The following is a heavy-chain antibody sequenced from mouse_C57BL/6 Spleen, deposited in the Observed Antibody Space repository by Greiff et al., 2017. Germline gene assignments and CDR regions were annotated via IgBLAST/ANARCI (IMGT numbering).Heavy chain of an antibody. J-gene: IGHJ1*03. D-gene: IGHD1-1*01. CDR3: ARREGKFIRYFDV. Sequence: QVQLKESGAELARPGASVKLSCKASGYTFTSYGISWVKQRTGQGLEWIGEIYPRSGNNYYNEKIKGKATLTVDTSSSTAYMELHSLTSEDSAVYFCARREGKFIRYFDVWGTGTTVTVSS. CDR2: IYPRSGNN. V-gene: IGHV1-81*01. CDR1: GYTFTSYG.